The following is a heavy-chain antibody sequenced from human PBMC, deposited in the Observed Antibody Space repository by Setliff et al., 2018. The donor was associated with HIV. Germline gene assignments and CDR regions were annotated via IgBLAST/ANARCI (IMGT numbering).Heavy chain of an antibody. CDR1: GFTFSGYS. V-gene: IGHV3-48*01. CDR3: ARDGYSYGDYHYYYMDV. CDR2: ISSRSSTI. Sequence: LRLSCAASGFTFSGYSMIWVRQAPGKGLEWVSYISSRSSTIYYADSVKGRFTISRDNAKNSLYLQMNSLRAEDTAVYFCARDGYSYGDYHYYYMDVWGKGTTVTVSS. D-gene: IGHD5-18*01. J-gene: IGHJ6*03.